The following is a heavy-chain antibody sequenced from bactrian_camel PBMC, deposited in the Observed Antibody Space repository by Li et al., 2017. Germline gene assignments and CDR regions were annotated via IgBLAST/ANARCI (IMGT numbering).Heavy chain of an antibody. Sequence: HVQLVESGGGSVQDGGSLRLSCAGSGFFPGRGYKMAWFRQAPGKEREGVAVISSGGTAVYTESAKGRFTISKDNVKTTLYLEMNSAKLEDTGMYICAAGRRQVVAGTGTSYYSLKPYDFNFWGQGTQVTVS. CDR3: AAGRRQVVAGTGTSYYSLKPYDFNF. J-gene: IGHJ4*01. CDR2: ISSGGTA. V-gene: IGHV3S55*01. CDR1: GFFPGRGYK. D-gene: IGHD6*01.